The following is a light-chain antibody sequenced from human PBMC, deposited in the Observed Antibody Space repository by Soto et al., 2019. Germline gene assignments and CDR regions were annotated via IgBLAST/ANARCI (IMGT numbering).Light chain of an antibody. V-gene: IGLV2-8*01. CDR2: EVS. Sequence: QSVLAQPPSASGSPGQSVTISCTVTSSDVGAYNYVSWYQQHPGKAPKLIISEVSQRPSGVPDRFSGSKSGNTASLTVSGLQAEDEADYYCSSHAGSIHFYVFGTGTKVTVL. CDR1: SSDVGAYNY. J-gene: IGLJ1*01. CDR3: SSHAGSIHFYV.